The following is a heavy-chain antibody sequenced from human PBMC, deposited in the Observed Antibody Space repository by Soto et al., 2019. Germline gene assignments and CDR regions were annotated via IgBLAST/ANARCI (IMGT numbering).Heavy chain of an antibody. CDR3: ASRRRSSTTSLAAYYGMDV. Sequence: PGESLKISCKGSGYSFTSYWISWVRQMPGKGLEWMGRIDPSDSYTNYSPSFQGHVTISADKSISTAYLQWSSLKASDTAMYYCASRRRSSTTSLAAYYGMDVWGQGTTVTVSS. CDR1: GYSFTSYW. V-gene: IGHV5-10-1*01. D-gene: IGHD2-2*01. J-gene: IGHJ6*02. CDR2: IDPSDSYT.